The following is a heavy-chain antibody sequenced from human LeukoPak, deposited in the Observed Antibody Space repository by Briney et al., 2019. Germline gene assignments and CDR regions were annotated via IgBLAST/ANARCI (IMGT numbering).Heavy chain of an antibody. CDR3: ARGNITMVRGVIIKGSPYDY. Sequence: ASVKVSCKASGYTFTSYYMHWVRQAPGQGLEWMGWINPNSGNTGYAQKFQGRVTITRNTSISTAYMELSSLRSEDTAVYYCARGNITMVRGVIIKGSPYDYWGQGTLVTVSS. J-gene: IGHJ4*02. V-gene: IGHV1-8*01. D-gene: IGHD3-10*01. CDR2: INPNSGNT. CDR1: GYTFTSYY.